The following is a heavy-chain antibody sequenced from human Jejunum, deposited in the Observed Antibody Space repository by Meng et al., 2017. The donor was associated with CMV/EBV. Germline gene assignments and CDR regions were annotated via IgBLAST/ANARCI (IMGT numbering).Heavy chain of an antibody. J-gene: IGHJ6*02. D-gene: IGHD3-3*01. CDR2: IKQDGGEK. V-gene: IGHV3-7*01. CDR3: ARGSYDFWSGYHDFWRGYLPYGTDV. Sequence: VRQAAGEGLEWVANIKQDGGEKNYVDSVKGRFSISRDNAKNSLYLQMNSLRAEDTAVYYCARGSYDFWSGYHDFWRGYLPYGTDVWGQGTTVTVSS.